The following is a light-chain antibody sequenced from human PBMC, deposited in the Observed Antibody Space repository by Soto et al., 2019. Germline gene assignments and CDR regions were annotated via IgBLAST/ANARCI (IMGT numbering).Light chain of an antibody. J-gene: IGKJ2*04. V-gene: IGKV1-5*03. CDR3: QQYSYPWS. CDR2: KAD. Sequence: DIQMTQSPSTLSASVGDRVTITCRASRRISSWLAWYQQKPGRAPNLLIYKADSLEGGVPSRFSGSGSGTEYTLTISSLQPDDFSTYYCQQYSYPWSFGQGTKLMI. CDR1: RRISSW.